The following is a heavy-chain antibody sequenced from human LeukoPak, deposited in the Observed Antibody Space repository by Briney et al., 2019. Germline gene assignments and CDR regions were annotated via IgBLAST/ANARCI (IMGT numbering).Heavy chain of an antibody. CDR3: ARFARPGINSRGFDY. CDR1: GYSFTSYW. CDR2: IYPGDSDT. V-gene: IGHV5-51*01. Sequence: GESLKISCXGSGYSFTSYWIGWVRQMPGKGLEWMGIIYPGDSDTRYSPSFRGQVTISVDKSINTAYLQWSSLEASDTAMYYCARFARPGINSRGFDYWGQGTLVTVSS. J-gene: IGHJ4*02. D-gene: IGHD2/OR15-2a*01.